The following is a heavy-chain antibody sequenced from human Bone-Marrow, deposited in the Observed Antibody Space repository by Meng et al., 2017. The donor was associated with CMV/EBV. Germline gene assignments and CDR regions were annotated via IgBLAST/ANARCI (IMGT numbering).Heavy chain of an antibody. V-gene: IGHV1-2*02. CDR2: INPNSGGT. CDR3: ARAKYDFWSGHFDY. J-gene: IGHJ4*02. CDR1: GYTFTGYY. D-gene: IGHD3-3*01. Sequence: ASVKVSCKASGYTFTGYYMHWVRQAPGQGLEWMGWINPNSGGTNYAQKFQGRVTMTRDTSISTAYMELSRLRSDDTAVYYCARAKYDFWSGHFDYWGQGTLVTVSS.